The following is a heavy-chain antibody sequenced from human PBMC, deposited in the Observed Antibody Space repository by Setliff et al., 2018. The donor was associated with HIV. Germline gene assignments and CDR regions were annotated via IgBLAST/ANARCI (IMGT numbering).Heavy chain of an antibody. CDR3: AKYWGSGYYAFFDY. V-gene: IGHV3-23*01. CDR1: GFTFSNYW. Sequence: GGSLRLSCAASGFTFSNYWMSWVRQAPGKGLEWVSGISGSGGSTYYADSVKGRFTISRDNSKNTLYLQMNSLRAEDTAVYYCAKYWGSGYYAFFDYWGQGTLVTVSS. D-gene: IGHD3-22*01. CDR2: ISGSGGST. J-gene: IGHJ4*02.